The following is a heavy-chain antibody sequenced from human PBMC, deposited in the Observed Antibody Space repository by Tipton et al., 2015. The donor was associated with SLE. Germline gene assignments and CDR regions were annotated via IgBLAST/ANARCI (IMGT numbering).Heavy chain of an antibody. CDR1: GYSFISYG. Sequence: QSGAEVKKPGASVKVSCKASGYSFISYGISWVRQAPGQGLEWMGWISAYNGNTNYAQKLQGRVTMTTDTSTSTAYMELRSLRSDDTAVYYCARDPLYIIRVPVARNFLHWGQGTLVTVSS. CDR3: ARDPLYIIRVPVARNFLH. J-gene: IGHJ1*01. V-gene: IGHV1-18*01. CDR2: ISAYNGNT. D-gene: IGHD2-2*01.